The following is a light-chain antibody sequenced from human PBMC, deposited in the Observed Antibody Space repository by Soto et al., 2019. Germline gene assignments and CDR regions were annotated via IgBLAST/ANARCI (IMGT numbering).Light chain of an antibody. CDR2: HVS. V-gene: IGLV2-14*03. Sequence: QSALTQPASVSGSPGQSITISCTGTSSDVGGYNYVSWYQHHPGKAPKLMIFHVSNRPSGVSNRFSGSKSGNTASLTISGLQPEDEADYYCSSYTTSNTRQIVFGTGTKSPS. J-gene: IGLJ1*01. CDR1: SSDVGGYNY. CDR3: SSYTTSNTRQIV.